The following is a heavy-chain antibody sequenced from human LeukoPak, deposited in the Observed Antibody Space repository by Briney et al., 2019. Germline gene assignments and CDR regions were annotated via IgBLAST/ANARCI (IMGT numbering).Heavy chain of an antibody. D-gene: IGHD3-10*01. CDR2: IKEDGREK. V-gene: IGHV3-7*03. Sequence: GGSLRLSCATSGFTFSSSWMSWVRQAPGKGLECVANIKEDGREKYYVDSVKGRFTISRDNSKNTLYLQMNSLRAEDTAVYYCARGGARGYYGSGSAWDYWGQGTLVTVSS. CDR3: ARGGARGYYGSGSAWDY. J-gene: IGHJ4*02. CDR1: GFTFSSSW.